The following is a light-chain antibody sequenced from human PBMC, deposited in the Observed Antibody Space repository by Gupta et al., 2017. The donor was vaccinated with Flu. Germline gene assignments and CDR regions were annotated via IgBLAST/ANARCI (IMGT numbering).Light chain of an antibody. CDR2: AAS. CDR3: QQSDSLPHT. J-gene: IGKJ2*01. CDR1: ENINKY. V-gene: IGKV1-39*01. Sequence: IQMTQSPSSLSASVGDRVTITCRTSENINKYLNWYQQKPGKAPKLLMYAASTLQSGVPSRFSGSGSGTDFTLTISRLQPEDFATYFCQQSDSLPHTFGLGTKVEIK.